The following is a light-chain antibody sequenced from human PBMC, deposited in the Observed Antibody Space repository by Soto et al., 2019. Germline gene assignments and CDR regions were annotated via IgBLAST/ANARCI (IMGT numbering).Light chain of an antibody. V-gene: IGLV2-11*01. J-gene: IGLJ1*01. CDR3: CSFAGTHTYV. Sequence: QSVLTQPHSVSGSPGQSVTISCTGTSSDVGGYNYVSWYQQHPGKAPKLMIYDVIKRSSGVPDRYSGSKSGSTASLTISGPQPEDEADYYCCSFAGTHTYVFGTGTKLTVL. CDR1: SSDVGGYNY. CDR2: DVI.